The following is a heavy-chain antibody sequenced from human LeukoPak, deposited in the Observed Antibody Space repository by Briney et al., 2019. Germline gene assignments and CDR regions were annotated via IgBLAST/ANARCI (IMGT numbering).Heavy chain of an antibody. CDR3: IRDLFDDYSLDF. CDR2: ISGSSTTI. D-gene: IGHD3-16*01. Sequence: TGGSLRLSCAASGFTFSSYSMNWVRQAPGKGLEWVSYISGSSTTIYYADSVKGRFTISRDNAKNSLYLQMNSLRDEDTAVYYCIRDLFDDYSLDFWGQGALVTVSS. J-gene: IGHJ4*02. CDR1: GFTFSSYS. V-gene: IGHV3-48*02.